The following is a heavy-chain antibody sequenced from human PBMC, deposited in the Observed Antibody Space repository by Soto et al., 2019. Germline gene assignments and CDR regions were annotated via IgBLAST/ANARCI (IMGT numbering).Heavy chain of an antibody. Sequence: EVQLVESGGGLVQPGGSLRLSCAASGFTFSSYAMHWVRQAPGTGLEYVSAISSNGGSTYYANSVKGRFTISRDNSKNTLYLQMGSLRAEDMAVYYCARASGGRGYWGQGTLVTVSS. V-gene: IGHV3-64*01. CDR2: ISSNGGST. CDR3: ARASGGRGY. J-gene: IGHJ4*02. D-gene: IGHD2-15*01. CDR1: GFTFSSYA.